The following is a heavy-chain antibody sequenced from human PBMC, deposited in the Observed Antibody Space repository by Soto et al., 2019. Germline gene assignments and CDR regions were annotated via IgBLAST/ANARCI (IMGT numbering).Heavy chain of an antibody. D-gene: IGHD6-19*01. CDR2: TDRSSRAI. CDR1: TFTFSSYS. V-gene: IGHV3-48*01. CDR3: AKDRGLVLSFYFDY. Sequence: PGGSLRLSCAASTFTFSSYSMNWVRQAPGKGLEWVSYTDRSSRAIYYADSVKGRFTISRDNGKNSLYLQMNSLRAEDTALYYCAKDRGLVLSFYFDYWGQGTLVTVSS. J-gene: IGHJ4*02.